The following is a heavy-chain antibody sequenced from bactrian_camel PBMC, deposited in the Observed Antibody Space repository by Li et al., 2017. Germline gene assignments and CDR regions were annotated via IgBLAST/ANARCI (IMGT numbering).Heavy chain of an antibody. CDR2: ISPSSATT. CDR3: AATPLEYSGRCPALSAHEYAY. CDR1: GFTFSSYW. Sequence: HVQLVESGGGLVQPGGSLRLSCAASGFTFSSYWMYWVRQAPGKVKGIEWLSSISPSSATTRYAESVKGRFTISRDNAKNVVYLQMNSLKPEDTAMYYCAATPLEYSGRCPALSAHEYAYWGQGTQVTVS. J-gene: IGHJ4*01. V-gene: IGHV3S1*01. D-gene: IGHD2*01.